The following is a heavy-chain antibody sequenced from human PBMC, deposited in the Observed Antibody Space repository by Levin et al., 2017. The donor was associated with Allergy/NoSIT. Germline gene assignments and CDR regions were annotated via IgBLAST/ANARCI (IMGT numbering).Heavy chain of an antibody. V-gene: IGHV3-23*01. J-gene: IGHJ4*02. CDR3: AKGGVLRFLEWHEGPIDY. CDR2: ISGSGGST. D-gene: IGHD3-3*01. CDR1: GFTFSSYA. Sequence: PGGSLRLSCAASGFTFSSYAMSWVRQAPGKGLEWVSAISGSGGSTYYADSVKGRFTISRDNSKNTLYLQMNSLRAEDTAVYYCAKGGVLRFLEWHEGPIDYWGQGTLVTVSS.